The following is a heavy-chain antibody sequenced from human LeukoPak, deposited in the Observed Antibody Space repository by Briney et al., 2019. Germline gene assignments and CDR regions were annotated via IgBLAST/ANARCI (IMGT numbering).Heavy chain of an antibody. D-gene: IGHD2-2*01. CDR2: INPNSGDT. CDR1: GYTFTGYH. CDR3: ARDYCSSTSCLFDY. J-gene: IGHJ4*02. V-gene: IGHV1-2*06. Sequence: ASVRVSCKASGYTFTGYHMHWVRQAPGQGLEWMGRINPNSGDTNNAQKFQGRVTMTRDTSISTAYMDLSRLTSDDTAVYYCARDYCSSTSCLFDYWGQGTLVTVSS.